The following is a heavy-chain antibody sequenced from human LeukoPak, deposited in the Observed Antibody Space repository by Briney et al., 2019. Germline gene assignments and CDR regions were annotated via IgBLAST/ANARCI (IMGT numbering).Heavy chain of an antibody. Sequence: GGSLRLSCAASGFTFSSYAMHWVRQAPGKGLEWVAVISYDGSNKYYADSVKGRFTISRDNSKTTLYLHMTSLRAEDTAVYYCARCPAPTMAPTDYWGQGTLVTVSS. V-gene: IGHV3-30*04. CDR1: GFTFSSYA. CDR3: ARCPAPTMAPTDY. J-gene: IGHJ4*02. D-gene: IGHD3-10*01. CDR2: ISYDGSNK.